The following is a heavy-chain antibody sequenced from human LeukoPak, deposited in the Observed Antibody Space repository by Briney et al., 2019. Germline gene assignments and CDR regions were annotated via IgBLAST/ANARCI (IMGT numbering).Heavy chain of an antibody. CDR1: GGSFSSGIYY. Sequence: SETLSLTCTVSGGSFSSGIYYWSWSRQPAGKGLEWIGRIYTSGSTNYNPSLKSRVTISVDTSKNQFSLKLSSVTAADTGVYYCASSDPGGAFDIWGQGTMVTVSS. D-gene: IGHD3-10*01. J-gene: IGHJ3*02. V-gene: IGHV4-61*02. CDR2: IYTSGST. CDR3: ASSDPGGAFDI.